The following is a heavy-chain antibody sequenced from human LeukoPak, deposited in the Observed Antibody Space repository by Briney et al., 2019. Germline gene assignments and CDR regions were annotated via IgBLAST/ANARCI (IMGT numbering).Heavy chain of an antibody. CDR2: IYYSGST. J-gene: IGHJ4*02. CDR1: GGSISSYY. CDR3: ARDTGYYDSSGYLFDY. D-gene: IGHD3-22*01. V-gene: IGHV4-59*01. Sequence: SETLSLTCTVSGGSISSYYWSLIRQPPGKGLEWIGYIYYSGSTNYNPSLKSRVTISVDTSKNQFSLKLSSVTAADTAVYYCARDTGYYDSSGYLFDYWGQGTLVTVSS.